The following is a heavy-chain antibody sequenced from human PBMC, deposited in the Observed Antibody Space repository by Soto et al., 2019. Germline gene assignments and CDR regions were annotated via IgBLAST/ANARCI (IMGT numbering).Heavy chain of an antibody. CDR3: ASHITMVRGVFDY. Sequence: SETLSLTCTVSGGSISSGDYYWSWIRQPPGKGLEWIGYIYYSGSTYYNPSLKSRVTISVDTSKNQFSPKLSSVTAADTAVYSCASHITMVRGVFDYWGQGTLVTVYS. CDR2: IYYSGST. V-gene: IGHV4-30-4*01. CDR1: GGSISSGDYY. D-gene: IGHD3-10*01. J-gene: IGHJ4*02.